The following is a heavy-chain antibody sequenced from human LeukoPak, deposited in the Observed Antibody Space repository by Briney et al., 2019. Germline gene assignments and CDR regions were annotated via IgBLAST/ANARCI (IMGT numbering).Heavy chain of an antibody. V-gene: IGHV3-64D*06. J-gene: IGHJ4*02. CDR3: VKRGIAGTGSKTLYYFDY. D-gene: IGHD6-13*01. CDR2: ISSNGDIT. CDR1: GFTFSNYV. Sequence: GGSLRLSCSTSGFTFSNYVMHWVRQAPGKGLEYVSTISSNGDITYYADSVKGRFTIYRDNSKTTLYLQMSSLRAEDTAVYYCVKRGIAGTGSKTLYYFDYWGQGTLVTVSS.